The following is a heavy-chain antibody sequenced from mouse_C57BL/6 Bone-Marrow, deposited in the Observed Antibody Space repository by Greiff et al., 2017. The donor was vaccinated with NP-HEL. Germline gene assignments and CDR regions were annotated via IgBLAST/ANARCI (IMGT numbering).Heavy chain of an antibody. J-gene: IGHJ4*01. V-gene: IGHV1-82*01. CDR2: IYPADGDT. Sequence: QVQLKQSGPELVKPGASVKISCKASGYAFSSSWMNWVKQRPGKGLEWIGRIYPADGDTNYNEKFKGKATLTADKSSSTAYMQLSSLTSEDSAVYFCARERAVITTVVMDYWGQGTSVTVSS. CDR3: ARERAVITTVVMDY. D-gene: IGHD1-1*01. CDR1: GYAFSSSW.